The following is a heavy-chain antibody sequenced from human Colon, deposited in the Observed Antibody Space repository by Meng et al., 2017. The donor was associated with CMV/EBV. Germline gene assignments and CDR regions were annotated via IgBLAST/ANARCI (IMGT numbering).Heavy chain of an antibody. CDR1: GFTFTSYW. CDR2: IINDGSGA. V-gene: IGHV3-74*01. D-gene: IGHD5-18*01. Sequence: GESLKISCAASGFTFTSYWMHWVRQVPGKGLVWVSRIINDGSGANYADSVKGRFTISRDNAKNTVYLQMNSLRAEDTAVYYCAGAAMATPSYVDLWGKGTTVTVSS. J-gene: IGHJ6*04. CDR3: AGAAMATPSYVDL.